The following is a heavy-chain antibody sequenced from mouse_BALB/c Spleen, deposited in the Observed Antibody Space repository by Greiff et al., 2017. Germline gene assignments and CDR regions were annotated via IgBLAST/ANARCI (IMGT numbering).Heavy chain of an antibody. Sequence: QVQLQQSGAELAKPGASVKMSCKASGYTFTSYWMHWVNQRPGQGLEWIGYINPSTGYTEYNQKFKDKATLTADKSSSTAYMQLSSLTSEDSAVYYCARTITIDYWGQGTTLTVSS. CDR2: INPSTGYT. V-gene: IGHV1-7*01. J-gene: IGHJ2*01. D-gene: IGHD2-4*01. CDR1: GYTFTSYW. CDR3: ARTITIDY.